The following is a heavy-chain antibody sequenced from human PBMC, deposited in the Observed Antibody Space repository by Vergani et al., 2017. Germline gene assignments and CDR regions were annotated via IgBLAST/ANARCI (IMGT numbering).Heavy chain of an antibody. J-gene: IGHJ5*01. CDR2: INHSGST. CDR1: GGSFSGYY. V-gene: IGHV4-34*01. Sequence: QVQLQQWGAGLLKPSETLSLICAVYGGSFSGYYWSWIRQPPGKGLEWIGEINHSGSTNYNPSLKSRVTISVDTSKNQFSLKLSSVTAADTAVYYCARGDSSGWYGCWGQGTLVTVSS. CDR3: ARGDSSGWYGC. D-gene: IGHD6-19*01.